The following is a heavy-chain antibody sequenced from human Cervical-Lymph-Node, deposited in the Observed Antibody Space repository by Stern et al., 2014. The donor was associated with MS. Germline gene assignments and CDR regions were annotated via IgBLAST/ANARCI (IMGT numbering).Heavy chain of an antibody. J-gene: IGHJ4*02. Sequence: EVQLVESGAEVKKPGESLKISCQGSGYRFTSYWVGWARQMPGTGLEWMGTIYPSDSDVRYSPSFQGQDAISVGKSNSTAYLQWSSRKASDTGMYFCVRRPFENNWGQGTPVTVSS. CDR2: IYPSDSDV. CDR1: GYRFTSYW. D-gene: IGHD2/OR15-2a*01. V-gene: IGHV5-51*01. CDR3: VRRPFENN.